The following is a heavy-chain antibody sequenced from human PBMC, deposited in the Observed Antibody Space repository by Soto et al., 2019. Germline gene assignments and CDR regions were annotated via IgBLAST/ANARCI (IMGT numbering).Heavy chain of an antibody. CDR1: GDTFTSYD. CDR3: ARASFAWLSYGMDV. V-gene: IGHV1-8*01. CDR2: MNPNSGNT. D-gene: IGHD3-9*01. Sequence: ASVKVSCKASGDTFTSYDINWVRQATGQGLEWMGWMNPNSGNTGYAQKFQGRVTMTRSTSISTAYMELSSLRSEDTAVYYCARASFAWLSYGMDVWGQGTTVTVSS. J-gene: IGHJ6*02.